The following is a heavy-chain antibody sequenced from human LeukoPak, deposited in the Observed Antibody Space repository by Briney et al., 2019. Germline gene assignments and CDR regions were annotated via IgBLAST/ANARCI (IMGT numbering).Heavy chain of an antibody. CDR3: ARRFSGWSSHWFDP. CDR2: ISSSGSTM. V-gene: IGHV3-48*03. J-gene: IGHJ5*02. Sequence: PGGSLRLSCEASTFTFSTFDMNWVRRAPGKGLEWVSYISSSGSTMYYADSVKGRFTISRDNTKKSLYLQMYSLRAEDTAIYYCARRFSGWSSHWFDPWGQGTLVTVSS. D-gene: IGHD6-19*01. CDR1: TFTFSTFD.